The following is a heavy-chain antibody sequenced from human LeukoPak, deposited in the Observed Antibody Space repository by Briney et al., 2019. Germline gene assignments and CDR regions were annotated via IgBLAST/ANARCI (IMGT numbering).Heavy chain of an antibody. Sequence: GSLRLSCAASGFTFSSYGMSWIRQPPGKGLEWIGNIYSSGSTYYNASLKSRVTISVDTSRNQVSLKLTFLTAADTAVYYCAKSDGYGLIDYWGQGTLVTVSS. J-gene: IGHJ4*01. V-gene: IGHV4-59*05. CDR2: IYSSGST. CDR1: GFTFSSYG. CDR3: AKSDGYGLIDY. D-gene: IGHD2-21*02.